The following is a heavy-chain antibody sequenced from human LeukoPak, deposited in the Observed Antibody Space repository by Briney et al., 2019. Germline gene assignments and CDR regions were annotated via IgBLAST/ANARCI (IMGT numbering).Heavy chain of an antibody. CDR2: IYHSGNT. CDR3: ARNLYGSETYPLDY. D-gene: IGHD3-10*01. Sequence: PSETLSLTCAVSGGSISSDNWWSWVRQPPGKGLEWIGEIYHSGNTNYNPSLKSRVTMSVDKSKNQFSLKLSSVTAADTAIYYRARNLYGSETYPLDYWGQGTLVTVSS. J-gene: IGHJ4*02. V-gene: IGHV4-4*02. CDR1: GGSISSDNW.